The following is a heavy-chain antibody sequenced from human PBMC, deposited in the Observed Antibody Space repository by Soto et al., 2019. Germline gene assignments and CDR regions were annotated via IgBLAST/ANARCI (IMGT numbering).Heavy chain of an antibody. V-gene: IGHV1-2*04. CDR3: ARAFYYDILSGYFGRAVLDAFDI. D-gene: IGHD3-9*01. CDR2: INPNSGGT. Sequence: ASVKVSCKASGYTFTGYYMHWVRQAPGQGLEWMGWINPNSGGTNYAQKFQGWVTMTRDTSISTAYMELSRLRSDDTAVYYCARAFYYDILSGYFGRAVLDAFDIWGQGTMVTVSS. J-gene: IGHJ3*02. CDR1: GYTFTGYY.